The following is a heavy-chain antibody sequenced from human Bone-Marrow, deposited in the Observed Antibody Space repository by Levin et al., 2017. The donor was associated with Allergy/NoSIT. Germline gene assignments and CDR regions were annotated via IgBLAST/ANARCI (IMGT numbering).Heavy chain of an antibody. D-gene: IGHD3-3*01. Sequence: PGGSLRLSCTVSGGSISSYYWSWIRQPAGKGLEWIGRIYTSGSTNYNPSLKSRVTMSVDTSKNQFSLKLSSVTAADTAVYYCAREATYYDFWSGPGAYYYYGMDVWGQGTTVTVSS. CDR3: AREATYYDFWSGPGAYYYYGMDV. V-gene: IGHV4-4*07. CDR2: IYTSGST. J-gene: IGHJ6*02. CDR1: GGSISSYY.